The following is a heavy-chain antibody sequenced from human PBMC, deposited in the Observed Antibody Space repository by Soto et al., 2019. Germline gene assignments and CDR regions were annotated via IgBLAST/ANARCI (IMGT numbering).Heavy chain of an antibody. J-gene: IGHJ6*02. CDR3: ARGEDAFFYYGLDV. CDR2: IYDTGISGYAPST. V-gene: IGHV4-59*01. CDR1: GRSITSSY. Sequence: SETLSLTCTVSGRSITSSYWSWIRRPPGKGLEWIAYIYDTGISGYAPSTSYNPSLKSRVTMSGDTSKSQFSLKLTSVTAADTDVYYCARGEDAFFYYGLDVWGQGITVTVSS.